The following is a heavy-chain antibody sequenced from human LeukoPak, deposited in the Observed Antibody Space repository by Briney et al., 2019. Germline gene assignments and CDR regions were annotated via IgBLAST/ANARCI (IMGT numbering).Heavy chain of an antibody. CDR1: GGSISSSSYY. J-gene: IGHJ4*02. V-gene: IGHV4-39*07. CDR3: ASRGFLYGDYVYY. D-gene: IGHD4-17*01. CDR2: INHSGST. Sequence: PSETLSLTCTVSGGSISSSSYYWGWIRQPPGKGLEWIGEINHSGSTNYNPSLKSRVTISVDTSKNQFSLKLSSVTAADTAVYYCASRGFLYGDYVYYWGQGTLVTVSS.